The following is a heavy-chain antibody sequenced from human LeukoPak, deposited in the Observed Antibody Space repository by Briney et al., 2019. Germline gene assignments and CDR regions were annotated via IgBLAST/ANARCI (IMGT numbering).Heavy chain of an antibody. V-gene: IGHV3-23*01. D-gene: IGHD1-26*01. CDR3: TKEALSIVLYSFDF. CDR1: GFTFDNCA. CDR2: ISGSGGST. Sequence: GKSLRLSCAASGFTFDNCAMNWVRQSPGKSLEWVSGISGSGGSTHYADSVKGRFTVSRDNSKNTLYLQMDSLRPEDTAVYYCTKEALSIVLYSFDFWGQGTLVTVSS. J-gene: IGHJ4*02.